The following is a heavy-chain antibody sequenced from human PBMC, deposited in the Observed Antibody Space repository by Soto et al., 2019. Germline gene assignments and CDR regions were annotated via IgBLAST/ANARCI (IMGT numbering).Heavy chain of an antibody. CDR1: GYTLTELS. CDR2: FDPEDGET. V-gene: IGHV1-24*01. J-gene: IGHJ4*02. CDR3: ATDRRSRYDYVWGSYRPYYFDY. Sequence: ASVKVSCKVSGYTLTELSMHWVRQAPGKGLEWMGGFDPEDGETIYAQKFQGRVTMTEDTSTDTAYMELSSLRSEDTAVYYCATDRRSRYDYVWGSYRPYYFDYWGQGTLVTVSS. D-gene: IGHD3-16*02.